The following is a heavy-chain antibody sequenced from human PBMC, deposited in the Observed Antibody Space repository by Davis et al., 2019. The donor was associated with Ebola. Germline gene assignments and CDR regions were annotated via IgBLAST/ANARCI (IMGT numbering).Heavy chain of an antibody. CDR2: IKQDGNEK. Sequence: GESLKISCAASGFTFSSYWMSWVRQAPGKGLEWVANIKQDGNEKYYVDSVKGRFTISRDNAKNSLYLQMNSLRAEDTAVYYCARDAWGYYDSSGYYWEVYYGMDVWGQGTTVTVSS. J-gene: IGHJ6*02. D-gene: IGHD3-22*01. CDR1: GFTFSSYW. V-gene: IGHV3-7*03. CDR3: ARDAWGYYDSSGYYWEVYYGMDV.